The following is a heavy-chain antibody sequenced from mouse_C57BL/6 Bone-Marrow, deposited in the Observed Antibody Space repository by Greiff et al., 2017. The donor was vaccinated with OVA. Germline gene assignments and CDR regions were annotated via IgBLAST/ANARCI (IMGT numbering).Heavy chain of an antibody. D-gene: IGHD2-3*01. CDR2: IDPNSGGT. Sequence: QVQLQQPGAELVKPGASVKLSCKASGYTFTSYWMHWVKQRPGRGLEWIGRIDPNSGGTKYNEKFKGKATLTVDKPSSTAYMQLSSLKSEDSAVYYCARRGWPSYAMAYWGQGTSVTVSS. CDR1: GYTFTSYW. V-gene: IGHV1-72*01. CDR3: ARRGWPSYAMAY. J-gene: IGHJ4*01.